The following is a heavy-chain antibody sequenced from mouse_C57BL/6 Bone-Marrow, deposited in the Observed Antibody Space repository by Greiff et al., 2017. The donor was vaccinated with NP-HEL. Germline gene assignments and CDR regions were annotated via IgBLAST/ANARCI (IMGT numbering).Heavy chain of an antibody. CDR3: ARRHWYFDV. CDR2: IDPSDSYT. Sequence: QVHVKQPGAELVRPGTSVKLSCKASGYTFTSYWMHWVKQRPGQGLEWIGVIDPSDSYTNYNQKFKGKATLTVDTSSSTAYMQLSSLTSEDSAVYYCARRHWYFDVWGTGTTVTVSS. V-gene: IGHV1-59*01. CDR1: GYTFTSYW. J-gene: IGHJ1*03.